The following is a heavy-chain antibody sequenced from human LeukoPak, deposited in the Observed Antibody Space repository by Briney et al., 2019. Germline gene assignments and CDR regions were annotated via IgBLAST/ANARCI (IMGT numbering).Heavy chain of an antibody. CDR2: ISGSGGST. Sequence: GGSLRLSCAASGFTFSSYAMSWVRQAPGKGLEWVSAISGSGGSTYYADSMKGRFTISRDNSKNTLYLQMNSLRAEDTAVYYCAKKEAYYYGSGSDYFDYWGQGTLVTVSS. J-gene: IGHJ4*02. D-gene: IGHD3-10*01. V-gene: IGHV3-23*01. CDR1: GFTFSSYA. CDR3: AKKEAYYYGSGSDYFDY.